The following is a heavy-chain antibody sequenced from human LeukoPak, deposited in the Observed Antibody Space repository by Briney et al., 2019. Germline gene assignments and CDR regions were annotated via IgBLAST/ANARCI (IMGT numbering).Heavy chain of an antibody. Sequence: GGSLRLSCAASGFTFSTYAMSWVRQAPGKGLEWVSGISVSGSSTFDADSVKGRFTISRDNSKNTLFLQMNSLRAEDTALYYCAKVILGSITIFGVVINPEDDAFDIWGQGTMVTVSS. CDR2: ISVSGSST. CDR3: AKVILGSITIFGVVINPEDDAFDI. CDR1: GFTFSTYA. V-gene: IGHV3-23*01. D-gene: IGHD3-3*01. J-gene: IGHJ3*02.